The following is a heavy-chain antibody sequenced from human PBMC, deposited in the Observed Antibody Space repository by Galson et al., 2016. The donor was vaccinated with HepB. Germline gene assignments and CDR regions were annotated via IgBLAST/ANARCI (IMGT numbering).Heavy chain of an antibody. V-gene: IGHV3-74*01. J-gene: IGHJ6*02. Sequence: SLRLSGAASGFTFSSYWMHWVRQAPGKGLMWVSRISTDGSSTRYADSVKGRFTISRDNAKNTLYLQMRSLRAEDSAMYFCARNPYSGPRYYYGLDVWGRGTMVTVSS. CDR1: GFTFSSYW. CDR3: ARNPYSGPRYYYGLDV. D-gene: IGHD4-23*01. CDR2: ISTDGSST.